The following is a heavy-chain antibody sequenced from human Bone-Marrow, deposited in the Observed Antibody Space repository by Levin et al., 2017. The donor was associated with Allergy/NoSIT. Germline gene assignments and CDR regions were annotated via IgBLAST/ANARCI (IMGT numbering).Heavy chain of an antibody. V-gene: IGHV3-23*01. Sequence: GGSLRLSCAASGFTFSSYGMTWVRQAPGGGLVWVASISGSGYSTYYADSVKGRFTISRDNSKNTLYLQVNSLRVADTAVYYCAKDHARIAAADFVDYWGQGTLVTVSS. D-gene: IGHD6-13*01. CDR2: ISGSGYST. J-gene: IGHJ4*02. CDR3: AKDHARIAAADFVDY. CDR1: GFTFSSYG.